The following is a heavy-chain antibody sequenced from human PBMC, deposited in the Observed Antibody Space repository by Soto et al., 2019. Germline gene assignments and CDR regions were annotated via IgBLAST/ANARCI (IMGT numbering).Heavy chain of an antibody. V-gene: IGHV4-34*01. CDR2: INHSGST. CDR1: GGSFSGYY. D-gene: IGHD6-6*01. Sequence: QVQLQQWGAGLLKPSETLSLTCAVYGGSFSGYYWSWIRQPPGKGLEWIGEINHSGSTNYNPSLKSRVTISVDTSKNQFSLKLSSVTAADTAVYYCARGVTIAAGPPDYLGQGTLVTVSS. CDR3: ARGVTIAAGPPDY. J-gene: IGHJ4*02.